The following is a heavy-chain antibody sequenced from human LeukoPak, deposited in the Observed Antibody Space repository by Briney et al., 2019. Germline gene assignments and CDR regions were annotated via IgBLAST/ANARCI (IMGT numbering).Heavy chain of an antibody. J-gene: IGHJ4*02. CDR3: ARGSHKGF. Sequence: GGSLRLFCAASGFPVTSNYMRWVRQAPGKGLEWVSVLYSGGSAYYADSVRGRCTISRDNSKNTLYLQMNSLRVEDTAVYYCARGSHKGFWGQGTLVTVSS. D-gene: IGHD6-6*01. CDR2: LYSGGSA. V-gene: IGHV3-66*01. CDR1: GFPVTSNY.